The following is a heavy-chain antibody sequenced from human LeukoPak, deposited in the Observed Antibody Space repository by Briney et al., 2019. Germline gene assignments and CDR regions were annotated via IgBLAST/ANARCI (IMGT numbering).Heavy chain of an antibody. CDR1: GFTFSTYG. CDR2: IWYDGSNK. D-gene: IGHD3-3*01. Sequence: GGSLRLSCAASGFTFSTYGMHWVRQAPGKGLEWAALIWYDGSNKYYVDSVKGRFTISRDNSKNALYLQMNSLRAEDTAVYYCAKDLRYYDFWSGLADYWGQGTLVTVSS. J-gene: IGHJ4*02. V-gene: IGHV3-33*06. CDR3: AKDLRYYDFWSGLADY.